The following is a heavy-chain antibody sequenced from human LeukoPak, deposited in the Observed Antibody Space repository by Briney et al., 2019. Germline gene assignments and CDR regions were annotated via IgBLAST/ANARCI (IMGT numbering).Heavy chain of an antibody. D-gene: IGHD1-26*01. V-gene: IGHV3-30*07. CDR3: ARDVSGSY. Sequence: GGSLRLSCAASGFSFSDFWMNRVRQAPGKGLEWVAVISYDGSNKYYADSVKGRFTISRDNAKNSLYLQMNSLRAEDTAVYYCARDVSGSYWGQGTLVAVSS. CDR1: GFSFSDFW. CDR2: ISYDGSNK. J-gene: IGHJ4*02.